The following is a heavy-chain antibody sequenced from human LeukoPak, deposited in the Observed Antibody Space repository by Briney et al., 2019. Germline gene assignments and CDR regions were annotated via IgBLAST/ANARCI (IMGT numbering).Heavy chain of an antibody. D-gene: IGHD3-9*01. J-gene: IGHJ2*01. CDR3: ARDSDWVFDL. CDR2: ISTYNGDT. V-gene: IGHV1-18*01. CDR1: GYTFTRWN. Sequence: ASVKVSFKASGYTFTRWNFSWVRQAPGQGLEWMGWISTYNGDTKYAQKFQGRVTMTTNTSTSTTYMELRSLTSDDTAVYYCARDSDWVFDLWGRGTVVTVSS.